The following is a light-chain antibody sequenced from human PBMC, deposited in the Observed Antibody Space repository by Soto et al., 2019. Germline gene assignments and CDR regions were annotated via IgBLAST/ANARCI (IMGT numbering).Light chain of an antibody. CDR1: QSISTW. Sequence: DIHMTQSPATLSASVGDRVTITCRASQSISTWLAWYQQKPGKAPKLLIYWASSLESGVPSRFSGSGSGTEFTLTISSLQPDDFAIYYCQHYTTYSGTFGPGIKVDIK. J-gene: IGKJ3*01. V-gene: IGKV1-5*03. CDR2: WAS. CDR3: QHYTTYSGT.